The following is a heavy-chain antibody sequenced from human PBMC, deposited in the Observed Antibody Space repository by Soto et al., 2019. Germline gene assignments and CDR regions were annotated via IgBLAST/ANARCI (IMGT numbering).Heavy chain of an antibody. CDR1: GYTFTSYG. CDR3: ARDLITMVPGVIIPPYYYYYGMDV. V-gene: IGHV1-18*04. CDR2: ISAYNGNT. J-gene: IGHJ6*01. D-gene: IGHD3-10*01. Sequence: ASVKVSCKASGYTFTSYGISWVRQAPGQGLEWMGWISAYNGNTNYAQKLQGRVTMTTDTSTSTAYMELRSLRSDDTAVYYCARDLITMVPGVIIPPYYYYYGMDVWGQGTTVTVSS.